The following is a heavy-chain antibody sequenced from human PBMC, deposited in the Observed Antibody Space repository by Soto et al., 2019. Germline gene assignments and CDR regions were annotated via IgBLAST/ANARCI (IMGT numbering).Heavy chain of an antibody. J-gene: IGHJ4*02. CDR3: ARVDHRGYFPILTDY. CDR1: VDSLSIGGHY. V-gene: IGHV4-31*03. CDR2: IYDSVNT. Sequence: SETLSLTCTVSVDSLSIGGHYWSWIRQHPGKGLEWIGHIYDSVNTYYSPSLRSRVTISADMSKNQFSLKLRSVTAADTAVYYCARVDHRGYFPILTDYWGQGTMVTVSS. D-gene: IGHD3-9*01.